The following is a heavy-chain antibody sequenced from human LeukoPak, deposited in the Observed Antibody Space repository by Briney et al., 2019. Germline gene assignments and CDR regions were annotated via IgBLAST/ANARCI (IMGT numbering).Heavy chain of an antibody. Sequence: GGSLRLSCAASGFTVSSNYMSWVRQAPGKGLEWVSVIYSGGSTYYADSVKGRFTISRDNSKNTLYLQMNSLRTEDTAVYYCAQGYSSGWFPYWGQGSLVSVSS. V-gene: IGHV3-66*01. CDR2: IYSGGST. CDR3: AQGYSSGWFPY. J-gene: IGHJ4*02. D-gene: IGHD6-19*01. CDR1: GFTVSSNY.